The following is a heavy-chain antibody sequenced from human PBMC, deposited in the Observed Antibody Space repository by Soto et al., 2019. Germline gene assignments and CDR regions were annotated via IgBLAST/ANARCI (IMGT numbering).Heavy chain of an antibody. D-gene: IGHD3-22*01. J-gene: IGHJ4*02. V-gene: IGHV1-3*01. Sequence: QVQLVQSGAGVKKPGASVKVSCKASGYTFTSYAMHWVRQAPGQRLEWMGWINAGNGNTKYSQKFQGRVTITRDTSASTAYMELSSLRSEDTAVYYCARARYYYDSSGYSGFDYWGQGTLVTVSS. CDR2: INAGNGNT. CDR1: GYTFTSYA. CDR3: ARARYYYDSSGYSGFDY.